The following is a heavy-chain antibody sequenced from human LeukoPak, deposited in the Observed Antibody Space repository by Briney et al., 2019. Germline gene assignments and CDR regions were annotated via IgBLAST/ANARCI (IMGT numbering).Heavy chain of an antibody. CDR2: IYYSGST. CDR3: ARQGIQAWDYVWGSQYNWFDP. CDR1: GGSISSYY. Sequence: PSETLSLTCTVSGGSISSYYWSWIRQPPGKGLEWIGYIYYSGSTNYNPSLKSRVTISVDTSKNQFSLKLSSVTAADTAVYYCARQGIQAWDYVWGSQYNWFDPWGQGTLVTVSS. V-gene: IGHV4-59*01. J-gene: IGHJ5*02. D-gene: IGHD3-16*01.